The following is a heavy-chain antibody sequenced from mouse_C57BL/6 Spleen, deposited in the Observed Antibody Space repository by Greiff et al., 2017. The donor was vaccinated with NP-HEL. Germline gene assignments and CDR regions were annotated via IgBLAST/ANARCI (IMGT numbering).Heavy chain of an antibody. CDR3: ARERGLLQFAY. V-gene: IGHV5-4*01. CDR2: ISDGGSYT. CDR1: GFTFSSYA. J-gene: IGHJ3*01. Sequence: EVKVEESGGGLVKPGGSLKLSCAASGFTFSSYAMSWVRQTPEKRLEWVATISDGGSYTYYPDNVKGRFTISRDNAKNNLYLQMSHLKSEDTAMYYCARERGLLQFAYWGQGTLVTVSA. D-gene: IGHD2-3*01.